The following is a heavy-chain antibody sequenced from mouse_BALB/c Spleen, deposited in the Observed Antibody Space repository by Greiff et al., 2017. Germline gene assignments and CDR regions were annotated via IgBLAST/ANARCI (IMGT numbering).Heavy chain of an antibody. J-gene: IGHJ3*01. CDR2: IDPENGDT. Sequence: VQLKQSGAELVRSGASVKLSCTASGFNIKDYYMHWVKQRPEQGLEWIGWIDPENGDTEYAPKFQGKATMTADTSSNTAYLQLSSLTSEDTAVYYCNAFYDGSFAYWGQGTLVTVSA. CDR1: GFNIKDYY. CDR3: NAFYDGSFAY. D-gene: IGHD2-3*01. V-gene: IGHV14-4*02.